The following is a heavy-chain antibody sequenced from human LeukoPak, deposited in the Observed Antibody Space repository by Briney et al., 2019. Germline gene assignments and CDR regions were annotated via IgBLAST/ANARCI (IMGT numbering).Heavy chain of an antibody. CDR1: GYTFTSYD. J-gene: IGHJ4*02. V-gene: IGHV1-8*01. D-gene: IGHD3-22*01. CDR3: ARGGLGYYYDIGDY. Sequence: ASVKVSCKASGYTFTSYDINWVRQATGQGLEWMGWMNPNSGNTGYAQKFQGRVTMTRNTSTSTAYMELSSLRSEDTAVYYCARGGLGYYYDIGDYWGQGTLVTVSS. CDR2: MNPNSGNT.